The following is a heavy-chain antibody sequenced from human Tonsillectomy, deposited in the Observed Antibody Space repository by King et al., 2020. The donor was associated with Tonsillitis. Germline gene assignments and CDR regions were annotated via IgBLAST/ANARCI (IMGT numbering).Heavy chain of an antibody. Sequence: QLVQSGAEVKKPGASVKVSCKASAYTFTGYYMHWVRQAPGQGLEWMGWINPNSGGTNYAQKFQGRVTMTRDTSISTAYMELSRLRSDDTAVYYCARDGGYSSFLGWFDPFGQGTLVTVSS. D-gene: IGHD6-13*01. J-gene: IGHJ5*02. CDR2: INPNSGGT. CDR3: ARDGGYSSFLGWFDP. V-gene: IGHV1-2*02. CDR1: AYTFTGYY.